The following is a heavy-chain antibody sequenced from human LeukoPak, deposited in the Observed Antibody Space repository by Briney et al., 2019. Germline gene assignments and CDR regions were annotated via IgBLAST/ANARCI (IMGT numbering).Heavy chain of an antibody. CDR2: IKSKTDGGTT. CDR3: TRHHYGSGSSGFDY. J-gene: IGHJ4*02. CDR1: GFTFSNAW. V-gene: IGHV3-15*01. Sequence: GGSLRLSCAASGFTFSNAWMSWVRQAPGKGLEWVGRIKSKTDGGTTDYAAPVKGRFTISRDDSKNTLYLQMNSLRAEDTAVYYCTRHHYGSGSSGFDYWGQGTLVTVSS. D-gene: IGHD3-10*01.